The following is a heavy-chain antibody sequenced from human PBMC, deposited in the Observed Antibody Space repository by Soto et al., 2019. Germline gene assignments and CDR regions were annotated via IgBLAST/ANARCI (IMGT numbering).Heavy chain of an antibody. CDR1: GYTFTSYD. Sequence: ASVEVSCKXSGYTFTSYDINWVRQATGQGLEWMGWMNPNSGNTGYAQKFQGRVTMTRNTSISTAYMELSSLRSEDTAVYYCARVKRGYSSSWYVYGMDVWGQGTTVTVSS. V-gene: IGHV1-8*01. CDR3: ARVKRGYSSSWYVYGMDV. D-gene: IGHD6-13*01. J-gene: IGHJ6*02. CDR2: MNPNSGNT.